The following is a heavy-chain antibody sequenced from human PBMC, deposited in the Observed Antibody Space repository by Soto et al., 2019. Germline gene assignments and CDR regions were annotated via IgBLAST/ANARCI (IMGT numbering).Heavy chain of an antibody. V-gene: IGHV3-23*01. CDR1: GFTFSSYA. D-gene: IGHD3-22*01. Sequence: PGGSLRLSCAASGFTFSSYAMSWVRQAPGKGLEWVSAISGSGGSTYYADSVKGRFTISRDNSKNTLYLQMNSLRAEDTAVYYCAKDFRVPPYYEKLYRDYYYYGMDVWGQGTTVTVSS. J-gene: IGHJ6*02. CDR2: ISGSGGST. CDR3: AKDFRVPPYYEKLYRDYYYYGMDV.